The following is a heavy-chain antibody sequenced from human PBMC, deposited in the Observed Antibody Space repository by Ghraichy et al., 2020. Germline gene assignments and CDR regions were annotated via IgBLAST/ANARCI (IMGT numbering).Heavy chain of an antibody. CDR2: ISAYNGNT. CDR3: ARGSSVVPAAISVGPTGMDV. CDR1: GYTFTSYG. J-gene: IGHJ6*02. V-gene: IGHV1-18*04. D-gene: IGHD2-2*02. Sequence: ASVKFSCKASGYTFTSYGISWVRQAPGQGLEWMGWISAYNGNTNYAQKLQGRVTMTTDTSTSTAYMELRSLRSDDTAVYYCARGSSVVPAAISVGPTGMDVWGQGTTVTVSS.